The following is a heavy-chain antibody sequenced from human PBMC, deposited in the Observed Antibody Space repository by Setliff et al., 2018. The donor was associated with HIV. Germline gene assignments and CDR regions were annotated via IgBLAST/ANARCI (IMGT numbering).Heavy chain of an antibody. J-gene: IGHJ3*01. CDR2: INVDGSSI. D-gene: IGHD1-26*01. CDR1: GFTFTDYW. CDR3: ARDRVVGATLDPLDL. Sequence: GGSLRLSCAASGFTFTDYWMHWVRQVPGQGLVWVSRINVDGSSISYADSVKGRFTISRDNAKNSLYLQMNSLRAEDTAVYYCARDRVVGATLDPLDLWGQGTMVTVSS. V-gene: IGHV3-74*01.